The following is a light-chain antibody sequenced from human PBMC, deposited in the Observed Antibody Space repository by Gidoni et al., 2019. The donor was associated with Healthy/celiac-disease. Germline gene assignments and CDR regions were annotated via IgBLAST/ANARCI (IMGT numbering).Light chain of an antibody. J-gene: IGKJ5*01. V-gene: IGKV3-15*01. CDR1: QSASSN. CDR3: QQYNNWPPVT. Sequence: IVMTQSPATLSVSPGERATLSCSASQSASSNLACYQQKPGQAPRLLIYGSSTRATGIPARLSGSGSGTECTLTISSLQSEDFAVYYCQQYNNWPPVTFGQGTRLEIK. CDR2: GSS.